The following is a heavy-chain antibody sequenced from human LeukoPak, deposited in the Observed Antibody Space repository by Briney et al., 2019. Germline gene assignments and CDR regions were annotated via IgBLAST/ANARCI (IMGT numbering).Heavy chain of an antibody. V-gene: IGHV3-74*01. CDR3: AKDEGYDTFGSLEDEAGVQHY. Sequence: GGSLRLSCAASGFTFSSYWMHWVRQAPGKGLVWVSRINSDGSSTSYADSVKGRFTISRDNSKNTMYLQMNSLSGEDTAVYYCAKDEGYDTFGSLEDEAGVQHYWGQGILVIVSS. CDR2: INSDGSST. D-gene: IGHD1-1*01. J-gene: IGHJ4*02. CDR1: GFTFSSYW.